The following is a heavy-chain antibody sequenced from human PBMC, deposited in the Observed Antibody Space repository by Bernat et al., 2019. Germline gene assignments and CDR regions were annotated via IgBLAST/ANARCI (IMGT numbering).Heavy chain of an antibody. V-gene: IGHV1-2*04. J-gene: IGHJ4*02. CDR3: ASGAAGVGGYYFDY. Sequence: QVQLVQSGAEVKKPGASVKVSCKASGYTFTGYYMHWVRQAPGQGLEWMGWINPNSGGTNYAQKFQGWATMTREPYIGTANRGLGRLGSEDRAVYYCASGAAGVGGYYFDYWGQGTLVTVSS. CDR2: INPNSGGT. D-gene: IGHD6-13*01. CDR1: GYTFTGYY.